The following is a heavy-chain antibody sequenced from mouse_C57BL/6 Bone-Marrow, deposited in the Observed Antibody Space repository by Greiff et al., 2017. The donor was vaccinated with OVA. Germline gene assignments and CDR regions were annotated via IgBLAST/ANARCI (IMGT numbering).Heavy chain of an antibody. CDR1: GYTFTSYW. CDR2: INTSNGGT. Sequence: QVQLQQPGTELVKPGASVKLSCKASGYTFTSYWMHWVKQRPGQGLEWIGNINTSNGGTNSNEKFKSKATLTVDKSSSTAYMQLSSLTSEDSAIYSCASTPRQLSLYYAMDYWGQGTSVTVSS. D-gene: IGHD3-2*02. V-gene: IGHV1-53*01. J-gene: IGHJ4*01. CDR3: ASTPRQLSLYYAMDY.